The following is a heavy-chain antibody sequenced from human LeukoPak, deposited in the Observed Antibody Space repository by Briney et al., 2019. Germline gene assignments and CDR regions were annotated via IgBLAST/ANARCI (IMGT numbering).Heavy chain of an antibody. CDR1: GGSISSYY. J-gene: IGHJ4*02. CDR2: IYYSGSS. Sequence: SETLSLTCTVSGGSISSYYWNWIRQPPGKGLGWIGYIYYSGSSKYNPSLKSRLTISLDTSKNQFSLKLSSVTAADTAVYYCARETSRQQLVSVGYFDYWGQGTLVTVSS. CDR3: ARETSRQQLVSVGYFDY. V-gene: IGHV4-59*01. D-gene: IGHD6-13*01.